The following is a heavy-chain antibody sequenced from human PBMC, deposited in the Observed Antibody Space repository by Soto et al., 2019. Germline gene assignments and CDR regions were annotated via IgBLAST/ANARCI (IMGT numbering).Heavy chain of an antibody. J-gene: IGHJ5*01. CDR2: ISSSGHMA. CDR3: AGTFGSADS. Sequence: EVQLVESGGGLVRPGGSLSLSCAASGFGLSFSNYYMNWIRQAPGKGLEWVSSISSSGHMAFYAPSVNGRFTISRDNGKNSLYLQMYSRRAEDTGVYFCAGTFGSADSWGPGTLVTVSS. V-gene: IGHV3-21*01. D-gene: IGHD3-16*01. CDR1: GFGLSFSNYY.